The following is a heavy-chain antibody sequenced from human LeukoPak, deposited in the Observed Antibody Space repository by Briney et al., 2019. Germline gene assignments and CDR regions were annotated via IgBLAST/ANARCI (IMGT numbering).Heavy chain of an antibody. CDR1: GYTFTNYD. J-gene: IGHJ4*02. CDR2: MNPNTGNT. V-gene: IGHV1-8*01. D-gene: IGHD3-22*01. CDR3: ARGRDSRGYHYDY. Sequence: ASVKASCKASGYTFTNYDINWVRQATGQGLEWMGWMNPNTGNTGYAQKLQGRVTMTRNTSISTAYMELSSLRFEDTAIYYCARGRDSRGYHYDYWGQGTLVTVSS.